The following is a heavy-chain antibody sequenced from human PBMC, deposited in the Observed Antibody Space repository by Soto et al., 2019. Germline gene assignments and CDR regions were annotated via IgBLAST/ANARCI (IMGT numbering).Heavy chain of an antibody. Sequence: SETLSLTCTVSGGSISSSNYYWGWIRQPPGKGLEWIGSSYYSGSTYYNPSLKSRVTISVDTSKNQFSLKLSSVTAADTAVYYCASLRGTSLGGSYYYYYMDVWGKGTTVTVSS. CDR3: ASLRGTSLGGSYYYYYMDV. CDR1: GGSISSSNYY. J-gene: IGHJ6*03. CDR2: SYYSGST. D-gene: IGHD2-2*01. V-gene: IGHV4-39*07.